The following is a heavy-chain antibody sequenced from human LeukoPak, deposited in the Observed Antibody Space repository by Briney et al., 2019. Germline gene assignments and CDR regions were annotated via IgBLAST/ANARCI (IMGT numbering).Heavy chain of an antibody. Sequence: GASVKVYCKVSGYSFTSNYIHWVRQAPGQGLEWMGMIYPRDGSTSYAQRFQDRVTVTRDTSTSTVHMELSGLRSEDTAVYYCARDQEGFDYWGQGTLVTVSS. CDR2: IYPRDGST. CDR1: GYSFTSNY. J-gene: IGHJ4*02. CDR3: ARDQEGFDY. V-gene: IGHV1-46*01.